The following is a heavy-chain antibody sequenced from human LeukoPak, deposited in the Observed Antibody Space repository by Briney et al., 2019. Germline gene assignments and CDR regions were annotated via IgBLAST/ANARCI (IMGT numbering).Heavy chain of an antibody. CDR2: IYDRGIT. V-gene: IGHV4-61*01. D-gene: IGHD6-13*01. J-gene: IGHJ5*01. CDR1: GGSVSSGSYY. Sequence: SETLSLTCTVSGGSVSSGSYYWSWIRQSPGKGLEWIGYIYDRGITDYNPSLRSRVTISVDMSKHQFSLKLSSVTAADTAVYYCAKWISARIDATGTFDSWGQGTLVTVSS. CDR3: AKWISARIDATGTFDS.